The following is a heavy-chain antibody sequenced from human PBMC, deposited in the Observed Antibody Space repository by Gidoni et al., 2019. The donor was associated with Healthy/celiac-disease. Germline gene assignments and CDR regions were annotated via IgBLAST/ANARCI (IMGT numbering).Heavy chain of an antibody. CDR1: GFTFSSYA. V-gene: IGHV3-23*01. D-gene: IGHD1-26*01. CDR3: AKDLEPEWELSPRHY. Sequence: EVQLLESGGGLVQPGGSLRLPCAASGFTFSSYAMSWVRQAPGKGLEWVSAISGSGGSTYYADSVKGRFTISRDNSKNTLYLQMNSLRAEDTAVYYCAKDLEPEWELSPRHYWGQGTLVTVSS. CDR2: ISGSGGST. J-gene: IGHJ4*02.